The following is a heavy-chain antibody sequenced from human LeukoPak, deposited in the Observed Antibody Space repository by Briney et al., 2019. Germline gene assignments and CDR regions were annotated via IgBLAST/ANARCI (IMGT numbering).Heavy chain of an antibody. CDR3: ATLTIFGVVPVDY. J-gene: IGHJ4*02. D-gene: IGHD3-3*01. CDR1: GGSISSSSYY. Sequence: PSETLSLTCTVSGGSISSSSYYWGWIRQPPGKGLEWIGSIYYSGSTYYNPSLKSRVTMSVDTSKNQFSLKLSSVTAADTAVYYCATLTIFGVVPVDYWGQGTLVTVSS. V-gene: IGHV4-39*07. CDR2: IYYSGST.